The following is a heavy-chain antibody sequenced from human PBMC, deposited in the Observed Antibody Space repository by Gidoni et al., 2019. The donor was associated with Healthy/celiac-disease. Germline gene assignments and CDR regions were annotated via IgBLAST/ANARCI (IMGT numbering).Heavy chain of an antibody. V-gene: IGHV1-58*01. CDR3: AAGGDSHYYYYMDV. D-gene: IGHD3-10*01. CDR2: IVVGSGNT. Sequence: QMQLVQSGPEVKKPGTSVKVSCKASGLTLTSSAVQWVRQARGQRLEWIGWIVVGSGNTNYAQKFQERVTITRDMSTSTAYMELSSLRSEDTAVYYCAAGGDSHYYYYMDVWGKGTTVTVSS. J-gene: IGHJ6*03. CDR1: GLTLTSSA.